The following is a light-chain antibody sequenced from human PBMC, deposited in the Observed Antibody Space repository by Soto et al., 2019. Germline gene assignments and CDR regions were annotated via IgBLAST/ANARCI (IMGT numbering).Light chain of an antibody. CDR1: QSVSSSY. J-gene: IGKJ2*01. Sequence: EIVLTQSPGTLSLSPGERATLSCRASQSVSSSYLAWYQQKPGQTPRLLIYGASSRATGIPDRFSGSGSGTDLTLTIRTLEPEDFEVYYCQQFGNSPYTFGHGTKLDIK. CDR2: GAS. CDR3: QQFGNSPYT. V-gene: IGKV3-20*01.